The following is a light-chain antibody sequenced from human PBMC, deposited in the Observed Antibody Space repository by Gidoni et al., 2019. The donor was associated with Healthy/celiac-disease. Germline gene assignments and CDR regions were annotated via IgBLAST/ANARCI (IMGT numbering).Light chain of an antibody. Sequence: QSALTQPASVSGSPGQSITISCTGTSSDVGGYNYVSWYQQHPGKAPKLMIYEVSNRPSGVSNRISGLQAEDEADYYCSSYTSSSTLVFGTGTKVTVL. CDR1: SSDVGGYNY. CDR3: SSYTSSSTLV. CDR2: EVS. V-gene: IGLV2-14*01. J-gene: IGLJ1*01.